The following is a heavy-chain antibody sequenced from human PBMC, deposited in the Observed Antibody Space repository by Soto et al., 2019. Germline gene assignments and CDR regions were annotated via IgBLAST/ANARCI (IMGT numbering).Heavy chain of an antibody. J-gene: IGHJ6*03. CDR1: GGSISSYY. V-gene: IGHV4-59*01. Sequence: QVQLQESGPGLVKPSETLSLTCTVSGGSISSYYWSWIRQPPGKGLEWIGYIYYSGSTNYNPSLKSRVTISVDTSKNQFSLKLSSVTAADTAVYYCARVAGAGDEYYYYYYYMDVWGKGTTVTVSS. CDR2: IYYSGST. CDR3: ARVAGAGDEYYYYYYYMDV. D-gene: IGHD2-21*02.